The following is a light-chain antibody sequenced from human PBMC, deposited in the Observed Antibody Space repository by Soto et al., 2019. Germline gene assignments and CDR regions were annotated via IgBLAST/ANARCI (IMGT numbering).Light chain of an antibody. J-gene: IGKJ2*01. CDR1: QSVLYSSNNKNY. CDR3: QQYHSTPYT. V-gene: IGKV4-1*01. Sequence: DIVMTQSPDSLAVSLGERATINCKSSQSVLYSSNNKNYLAWYQQKPRQPPKLLIYWASTRESGVPDRFSGSGSATDFTLTISSLQAEDVAVYYCQQYHSTPYTFGQGTRLEIK. CDR2: WAS.